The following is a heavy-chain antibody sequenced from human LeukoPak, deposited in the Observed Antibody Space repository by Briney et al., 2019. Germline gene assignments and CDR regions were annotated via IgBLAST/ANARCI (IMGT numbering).Heavy chain of an antibody. J-gene: IGHJ3*02. Sequence: SVKVSCKASGGTFSSYAISWVRQAPGQGLEWMGRIIPILGIANYAQKFQGRVTITADKSTSTAYMELSSLRSEDTAVYYCATARFLEWLLVNRAFDIWGQGTMVTVSS. CDR3: ATARFLEWLLVNRAFDI. CDR2: IIPILGIA. CDR1: GGTFSSYA. D-gene: IGHD3-3*01. V-gene: IGHV1-69*04.